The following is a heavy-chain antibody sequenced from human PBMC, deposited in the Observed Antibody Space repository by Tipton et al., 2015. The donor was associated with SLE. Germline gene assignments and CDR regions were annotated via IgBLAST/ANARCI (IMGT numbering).Heavy chain of an antibody. CDR2: INSDGSST. V-gene: IGHV3-74*01. D-gene: IGHD3-22*01. J-gene: IGHJ4*02. CDR3: ARGITMIAPLDY. CDR1: GFTFSSYW. Sequence: SLRLSCAASGFTFSSYWMHWVRQAPGKGLVWVSRINSDGSSTSYADSVKGRFTISRDNAKNTLYLQMNSLRAEDTAVYYCARGITMIAPLDYWGQGTLVTVSS.